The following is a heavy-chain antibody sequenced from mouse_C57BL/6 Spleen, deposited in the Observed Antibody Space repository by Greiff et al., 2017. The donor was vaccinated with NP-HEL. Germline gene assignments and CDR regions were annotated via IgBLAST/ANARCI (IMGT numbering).Heavy chain of an antibody. CDR2: INPNNGGT. J-gene: IGHJ4*01. Sequence: EVQLQQSGPELVKPGASVKIPCKASGYTFTDYNMDWVKQSHGKSLEWIGDINPNNGGTIYNQKFKGKATLTVYKSSSTAYMELRSLTSEDTAVYYCARRGYSSGYAMDYWGQGTSVTVSS. V-gene: IGHV1-18*01. D-gene: IGHD3-2*02. CDR3: ARRGYSSGYAMDY. CDR1: GYTFTDYN.